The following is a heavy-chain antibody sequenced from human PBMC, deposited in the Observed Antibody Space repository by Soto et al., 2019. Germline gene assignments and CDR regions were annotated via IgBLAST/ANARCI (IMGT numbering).Heavy chain of an antibody. Sequence: SVKVSCKASGYTFTSYDINWVRQATGQGLEWMGWMNPNSGNTGYAQKFQGRVTMTRNTSISTAYMELSSLRSEDTAVYYCASYSIAAPYYYYYGMDVWGQGTTVTVSS. V-gene: IGHV1-8*01. D-gene: IGHD6-13*01. CDR1: GYTFTSYD. CDR2: MNPNSGNT. J-gene: IGHJ6*02. CDR3: ASYSIAAPYYYYYGMDV.